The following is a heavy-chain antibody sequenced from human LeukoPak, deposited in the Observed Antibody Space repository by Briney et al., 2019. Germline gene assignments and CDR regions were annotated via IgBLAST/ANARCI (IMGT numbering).Heavy chain of an antibody. Sequence: LRLSCAASGFTFSSYGMHWVRQAPGKGLEWVAVIWYDGSNKYYADSVKGRFTISRDNSKNTLYLQMNSLRAEDTAVYYCARDRLTGAYYFDYWGQGTLVTVSS. D-gene: IGHD1-20*01. CDR1: GFTFSSYG. J-gene: IGHJ4*02. CDR3: ARDRLTGAYYFDY. CDR2: IWYDGSNK. V-gene: IGHV3-33*01.